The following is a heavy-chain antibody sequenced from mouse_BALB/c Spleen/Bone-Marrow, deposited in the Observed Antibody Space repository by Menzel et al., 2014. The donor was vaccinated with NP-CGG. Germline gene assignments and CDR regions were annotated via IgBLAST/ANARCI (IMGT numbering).Heavy chain of an antibody. CDR2: IWSGGST. J-gene: IGHJ1*01. Sequence: VMLVESGPGLVQPSQSLSITCTVSGFSLTSYGVHWVRRSPGKGLEWLGVIWSGGSTDYNAAFISRLSISKDNSKSQVFFKMNSLQANDTAIYYCARNYYGSSYWYFDVWGAGTTVTVSS. D-gene: IGHD1-1*01. CDR1: GFSLTSYG. V-gene: IGHV2-2*02. CDR3: ARNYYGSSYWYFDV.